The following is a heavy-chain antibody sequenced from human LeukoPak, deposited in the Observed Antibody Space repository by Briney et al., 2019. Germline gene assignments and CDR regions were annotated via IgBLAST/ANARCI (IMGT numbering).Heavy chain of an antibody. CDR2: ISSYNGNT. Sequence: ASVKVSCKASGYTFTSYGISWVRQAPGQGLEWMGWISSYNGNTNYAQKLHVRVTMTTDTSTSTAYMELRSLRSDDTAIYYCARDRSGLVPTNWFDPWGQGTLVTVSS. J-gene: IGHJ5*02. D-gene: IGHD6-19*01. CDR3: ARDRSGLVPTNWFDP. CDR1: GYTFTSYG. V-gene: IGHV1-18*01.